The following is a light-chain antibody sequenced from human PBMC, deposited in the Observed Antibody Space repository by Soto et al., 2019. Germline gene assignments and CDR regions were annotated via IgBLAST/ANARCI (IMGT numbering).Light chain of an antibody. CDR2: WAS. J-gene: IGKJ1*01. CDR3: QQYYSSPQT. Sequence: DIVMTQSPDSLAVSLGERATIHCKSSQSVLYSSKNKNNLAWYQQKSGQPPKLLIYWASTRESGVPDRFSGSGSGTDFTLTISSLQAEDVATYYCQQYYSSPQTFGQGTRWIS. V-gene: IGKV4-1*01. CDR1: QSVLYSSKNKNN.